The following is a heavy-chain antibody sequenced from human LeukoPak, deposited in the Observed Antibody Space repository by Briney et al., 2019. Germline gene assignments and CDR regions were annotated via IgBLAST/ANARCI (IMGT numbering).Heavy chain of an antibody. D-gene: IGHD3-10*01. CDR1: GGSISSYY. V-gene: IGHV4-59*01. J-gene: IGHJ6*02. Sequence: SETLSLTCTVSGGSISSYYWSWIRQPPGKGLEWIGYIYYSGSTNYNPSLKSRVTISVDTSKNQFSLKLSSVTAADTAVYYCARDSPYGGDYYGMDVWGQGTTVTVSS. CDR3: ARDSPYGGDYYGMDV. CDR2: IYYSGST.